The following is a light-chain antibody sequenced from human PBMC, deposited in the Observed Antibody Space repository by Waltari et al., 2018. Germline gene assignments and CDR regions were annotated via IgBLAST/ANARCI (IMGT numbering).Light chain of an antibody. Sequence: QSVLTQPPSVSGAPGQRVTISCTGSSSNIGAGYDVHWYQQLPGTAPKPLICGKRARTSGVPDRFSGSTSGTSASLAITGLQAEDEADYYCQSYDSSLSGSGVFGTGTKVTVL. J-gene: IGLJ1*01. CDR1: SSNIGAGYD. V-gene: IGLV1-40*01. CDR2: GKR. CDR3: QSYDSSLSGSGV.